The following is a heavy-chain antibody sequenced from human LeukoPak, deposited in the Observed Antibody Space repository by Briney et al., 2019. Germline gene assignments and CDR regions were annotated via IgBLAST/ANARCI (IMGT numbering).Heavy chain of an antibody. CDR2: ISSSSSYI. CDR3: ARVPAGVIGMKDAFDI. J-gene: IGHJ3*02. D-gene: IGHD3-16*02. CDR1: GFTFSSYT. V-gene: IGHV3-21*01. Sequence: GGSLRLSCAASGFTFSSYTMNWVRQAPGKGLEWVSSISSSSSYIYYADSVKGRFTISRDNAKNSLYLQMNSLRAEDTAVYYCARVPAGVIGMKDAFDIWGQGTMVTVSS.